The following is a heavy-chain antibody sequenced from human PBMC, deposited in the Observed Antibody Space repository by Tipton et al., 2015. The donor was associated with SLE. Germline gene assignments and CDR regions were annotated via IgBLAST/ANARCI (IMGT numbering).Heavy chain of an antibody. V-gene: IGHV3-23*03. D-gene: IGHD3-9*01. CDR2: IDSGGTHT. Sequence: SLRLSCAASGFSFSNYALNWVRQAPGKGLEWVSVIDSGGTHTYYADSVKGRFTISRDNSKNTLYLQMNSLRAEDTAVYYCAKPANYDIQWGQGTLVTVSS. CDR1: GFSFSNYA. J-gene: IGHJ4*02. CDR3: AKPANYDIQ.